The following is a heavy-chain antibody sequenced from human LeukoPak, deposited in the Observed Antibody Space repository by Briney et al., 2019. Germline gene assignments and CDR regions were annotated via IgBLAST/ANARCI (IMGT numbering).Heavy chain of an antibody. J-gene: IGHJ4*02. CDR3: GREKHDISDY. CDR1: GFNLSSYW. D-gene: IGHD3-22*01. V-gene: IGHV3-74*01. CDR2: INSDGIST. Sequence: GGSLRLSCAASGFNLSSYWMHWVRQAPGKGLVWVSRINSDGISTSYADSVKGRFTIARDNAKNTLYLQMNSLRAEDTAVYYCGREKHDISDYWGQGTLVTVSS.